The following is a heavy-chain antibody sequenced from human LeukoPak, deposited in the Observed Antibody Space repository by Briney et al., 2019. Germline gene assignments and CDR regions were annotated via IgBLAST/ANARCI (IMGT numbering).Heavy chain of an antibody. Sequence: SGGSLRLSCAASGFTFSSYSMNWVRQAPGKGLEWVSSISSSSSYIYYADSVEGRFTISRDNAKNTLYLQMNSLRAEDTAVYYCASTYDSNGYDYWGQGTLVTVSS. D-gene: IGHD3-22*01. CDR3: ASTYDSNGYDY. CDR2: ISSSSSYI. J-gene: IGHJ4*02. CDR1: GFTFSSYS. V-gene: IGHV3-21*01.